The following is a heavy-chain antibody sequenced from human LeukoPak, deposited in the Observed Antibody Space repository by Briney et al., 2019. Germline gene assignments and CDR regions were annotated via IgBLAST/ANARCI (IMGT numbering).Heavy chain of an antibody. J-gene: IGHJ3*02. Sequence: SETLSLTCAVYGGSFSGYYSSWIRQPPGKGLEWIGSIYYSGSTYYNPSLKSRVTISVDTSKNQFSLKLSSVTAADTAVYYCASLYCSSTSCYKDAYDIWGQGTMVTVSS. CDR3: ASLYCSSTSCYKDAYDI. CDR2: IYYSGST. D-gene: IGHD2-2*02. CDR1: GGSFSGYY. V-gene: IGHV4-34*01.